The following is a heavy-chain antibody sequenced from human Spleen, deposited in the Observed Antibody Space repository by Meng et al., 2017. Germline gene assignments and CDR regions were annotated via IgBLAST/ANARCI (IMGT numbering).Heavy chain of an antibody. CDR2: IYYTGST. J-gene: IGHJ4*02. V-gene: IGHV4-39*01. Sequence: QLQLQESGPGLVKPSETLSSTCTVSGGSISSSFFYWGWVRQPPGKGLEWIGSIYYTGSTYYNPSLKSRVTISIDTSKNQFSLKLSSVTAADTAVYYCARLDDTGIDYWGQGILVTVSS. CDR3: ARLDDTGIDY. D-gene: IGHD5-18*01. CDR1: GGSISSSFFY.